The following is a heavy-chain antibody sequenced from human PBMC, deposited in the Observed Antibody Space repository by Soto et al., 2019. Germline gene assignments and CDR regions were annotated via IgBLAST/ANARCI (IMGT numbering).Heavy chain of an antibody. J-gene: IGHJ3*02. V-gene: IGHV3-30*18. CDR2: ISYDGSNK. CDR1: GFTFSSYG. CDR3: VKVQSLIQLWLAPEEFDI. Sequence: QVQLVESGGVVVQPGRSLRLSCAASGFTFSSYGMHWVRQAPGKGLEWVAVISYDGSNKYYGDSVKGRFTISRDNSKQTLYLQMNSLRAADTAVYYCVKVQSLIQLWLAPEEFDIWGQGTMVTVSS. D-gene: IGHD5-18*01.